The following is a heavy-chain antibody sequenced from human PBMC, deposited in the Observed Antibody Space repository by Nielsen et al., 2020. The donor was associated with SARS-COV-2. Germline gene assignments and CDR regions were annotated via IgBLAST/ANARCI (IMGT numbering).Heavy chain of an antibody. CDR1: GFTFSSYS. J-gene: IGHJ6*02. CDR2: IYSGGSST. D-gene: IGHD5-18*01. Sequence: GGSLRLSCAASGFTFSSYSMNWVRQAPGKGLEWVSVIYSGGSSTYYADSVKGRFTISRDNSKNTLYLQMNSLRAEDTAVYYCATNVRVNTAMVLHGMDVWGQGTTVTVSS. V-gene: IGHV3-23*03. CDR3: ATNVRVNTAMVLHGMDV.